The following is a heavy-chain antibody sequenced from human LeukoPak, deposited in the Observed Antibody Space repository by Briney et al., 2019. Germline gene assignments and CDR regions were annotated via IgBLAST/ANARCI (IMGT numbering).Heavy chain of an antibody. J-gene: IGHJ4*02. Sequence: PGGSLRLSCAASGFTFDDYTMHWVRQAPGKGLEWVSLISWDGGSTYYADSVKGRFTISRDNSKNSLYLQMNSLRTEDTALYYCAKDTHSGWAFDYWGQGTLVTVSS. CDR1: GFTFDDYT. CDR3: AKDTHSGWAFDY. D-gene: IGHD6-19*01. V-gene: IGHV3-43*01. CDR2: ISWDGGST.